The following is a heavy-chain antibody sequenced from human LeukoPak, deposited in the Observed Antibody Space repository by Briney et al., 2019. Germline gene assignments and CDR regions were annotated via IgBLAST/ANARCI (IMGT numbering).Heavy chain of an antibody. CDR3: AKDIELGIAAAGYFDY. D-gene: IGHD6-13*01. CDR2: ISSNGSTT. V-gene: IGHV3-64*02. CDR1: GFTFSRYA. J-gene: IGHJ4*02. Sequence: GGSLRLSCAASGFTFSRYAMHWVRQAPGKGLQYVSTISSNGSTTYYADSVKGRFTISRDNAKNSLYLQMNSLRAEDTALYYCAKDIELGIAAAGYFDYWGQGTLVTVSS.